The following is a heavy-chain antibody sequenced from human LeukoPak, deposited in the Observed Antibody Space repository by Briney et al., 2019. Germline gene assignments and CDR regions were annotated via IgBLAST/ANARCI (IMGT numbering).Heavy chain of an antibody. CDR1: GGTFSSYA. Sequence: ASVKVSCKASGGTFSSYAISWVRQAPGQGLEWMGGIIPIFGTANYAQKFQGRVTITTYESTSTAYMELSSLRSEDTAVYYCAREAGSSGWSPYWGQGTLVTVSS. D-gene: IGHD6-19*01. CDR2: IIPIFGTA. V-gene: IGHV1-69*05. J-gene: IGHJ4*02. CDR3: AREAGSSGWSPY.